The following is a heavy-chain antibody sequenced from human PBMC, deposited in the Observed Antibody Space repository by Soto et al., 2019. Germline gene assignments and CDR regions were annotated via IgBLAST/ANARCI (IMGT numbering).Heavy chain of an antibody. CDR1: GFTFSSYA. CDR3: TTLWYYDILTGYYIAY. J-gene: IGHJ4*02. V-gene: IGHV3-15*01. Sequence: GGSLRLSCAASGFTFSSYAMSWVRQAPGKGLEWVGRIKSKTDGGTTDYAAPVKGRFTISRDDSKNTLYLQMNSLKTEDTAVYYCTTLWYYDILTGYYIAYWGQGTLVTVSS. D-gene: IGHD3-9*01. CDR2: IKSKTDGGTT.